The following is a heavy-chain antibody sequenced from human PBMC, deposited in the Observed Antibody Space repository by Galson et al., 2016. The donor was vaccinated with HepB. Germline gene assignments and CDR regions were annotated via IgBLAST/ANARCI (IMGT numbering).Heavy chain of an antibody. Sequence: TLSLTCTVSGDSISSGTHYWSWIRQPAVKGLEWIGRIYTSGSTSYNPSLKSRVIISVDTSKNQFSLKLTSVTAADTAVYYCARDVWGTNYFDYWGQGILVTVSS. CDR3: ARDVWGTNYFDY. CDR1: GDSISSGTHY. CDR2: IYTSGST. V-gene: IGHV4-61*02. J-gene: IGHJ4*02. D-gene: IGHD3-16*01.